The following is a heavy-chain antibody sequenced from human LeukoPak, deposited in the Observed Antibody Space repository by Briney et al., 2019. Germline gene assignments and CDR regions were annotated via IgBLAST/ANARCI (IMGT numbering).Heavy chain of an antibody. Sequence: SQTLSLTCAVSGGSISSGGYSWSWIRQPPGKGLEWIGYIYHSGSTYYNPSLKSRVTISVDRSKNQFPLKLSSVTAADTAVYYCARAGNGYDAFDIWGQGTMVTVSS. CDR3: ARAGNGYDAFDI. D-gene: IGHD1-1*01. CDR2: IYHSGST. V-gene: IGHV4-30-2*01. CDR1: GGSISSGGYS. J-gene: IGHJ3*02.